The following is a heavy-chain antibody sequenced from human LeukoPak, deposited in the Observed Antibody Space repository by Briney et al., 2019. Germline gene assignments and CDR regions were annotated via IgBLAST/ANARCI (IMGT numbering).Heavy chain of an antibody. CDR2: ISYDGSNK. CDR1: GFTFSSYG. V-gene: IGHV3-30*03. J-gene: IGHJ6*02. CDR3: ARLRYYAMDV. Sequence: GGSLRLSCAASGFTFSSYGMHWVRQAPGKGLEWVAVISYDGSNKYYADSVKGRFTISRDNSKNTLYLQMNSLRAEDTAVYYCARLRYYAMDVWGQGTTVIVSS.